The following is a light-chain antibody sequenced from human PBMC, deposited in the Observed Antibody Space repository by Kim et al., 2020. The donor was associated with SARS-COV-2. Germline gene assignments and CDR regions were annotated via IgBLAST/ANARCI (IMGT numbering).Light chain of an antibody. CDR3: QQYYSYPLT. CDR1: QGISSY. V-gene: IGKV1-8*01. CDR2: AAS. Sequence: ASTGDRVTITCRASQGISSYLALYQQKPEKAPKLLIYAASTLQRGVPSRFSGSGSGTDFTLTISCLQSEDFATYYCQQYYSYPLTFGGGTKVDIK. J-gene: IGKJ4*01.